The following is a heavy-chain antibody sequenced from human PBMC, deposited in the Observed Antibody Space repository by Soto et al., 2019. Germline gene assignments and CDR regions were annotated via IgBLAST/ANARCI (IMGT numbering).Heavy chain of an antibody. J-gene: IGHJ6*02. CDR1: GYTFTGYY. D-gene: IGHD3-22*01. CDR2: INPNSGGT. CDR3: ARDLKREHDSSGYYVSVGENYYGMDV. Sequence: ASVKVSCKASGYTFTGYYMHWVRQAPGQGLEWMGWINPNSGGTNYAQKFQGWVTMTRDTSMSTAYMELSRLRSDDTAVYYCARDLKREHDSSGYYVSVGENYYGMDVWGQGTTVTVSS. V-gene: IGHV1-2*04.